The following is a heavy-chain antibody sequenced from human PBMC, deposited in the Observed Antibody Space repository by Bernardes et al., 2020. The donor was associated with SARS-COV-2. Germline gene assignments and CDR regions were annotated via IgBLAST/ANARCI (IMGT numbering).Heavy chain of an antibody. Sequence: GGSLRLSCATSGFTFSNNGMGWVRQAPGKGLEWVSSISASGGTTYYADSVKGRFTISRHNSKNTLYLQMNSLRAEDTAVYYCARDAAGLLGMDVWGQGTTVTVSS. CDR2: ISASGGTT. CDR3: ARDAAGLLGMDV. CDR1: GFTFSNNG. V-gene: IGHV3-23*01. J-gene: IGHJ6*02. D-gene: IGHD6-19*01.